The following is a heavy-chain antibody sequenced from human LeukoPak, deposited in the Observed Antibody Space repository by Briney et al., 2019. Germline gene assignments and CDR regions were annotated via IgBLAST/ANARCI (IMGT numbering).Heavy chain of an antibody. Sequence: SETLALTCIVSGGSINSGGYYWNWIRQQPGKGLEWIGYMYYSGSTYYNPSLKSRVTISVDTSKNQFSLKLNSVTAADTAVYYCARAGDYGDYAAFDIWGQGTIVTVSS. CDR1: GGSINSGGYY. V-gene: IGHV4-31*03. J-gene: IGHJ3*02. CDR3: ARAGDYGDYAAFDI. D-gene: IGHD4-17*01. CDR2: MYYSGST.